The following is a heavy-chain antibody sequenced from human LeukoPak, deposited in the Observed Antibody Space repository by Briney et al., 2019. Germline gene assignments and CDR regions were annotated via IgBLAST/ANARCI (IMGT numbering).Heavy chain of an antibody. D-gene: IGHD6-6*01. J-gene: IGHJ5*02. Sequence: ASVKVSCTASGYTFTSYYMHWVRQAPGQGLEWMGIINPSGGSTSYAQKFQGRVTMTRDTSTSTVYMELSSLRSEDTAVYYCARDQLNFGWFDPWGQGTLVTVSS. V-gene: IGHV1-46*01. CDR1: GYTFTSYY. CDR3: ARDQLNFGWFDP. CDR2: INPSGGST.